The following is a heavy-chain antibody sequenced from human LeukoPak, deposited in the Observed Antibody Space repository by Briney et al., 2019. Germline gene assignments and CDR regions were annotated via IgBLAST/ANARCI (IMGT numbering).Heavy chain of an antibody. J-gene: IGHJ4*02. Sequence: PSETLSLTCAVSGGSISSGGYSWSWIRQPPGKGLEWIGYIYHSGSTYYNPSLKSRVTISVDRSKNQFSLKLRSVTAADTAVYYCARATDYGDSYYFDHWGQGTPVTVSS. V-gene: IGHV4-30-2*01. D-gene: IGHD4/OR15-4a*01. CDR3: ARATDYGDSYYFDH. CDR1: GGSISSGGYS. CDR2: IYHSGST.